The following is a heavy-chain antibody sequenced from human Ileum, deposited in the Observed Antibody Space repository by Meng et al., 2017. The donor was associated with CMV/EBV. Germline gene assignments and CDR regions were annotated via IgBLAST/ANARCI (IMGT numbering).Heavy chain of an antibody. CDR2: ISSSSRHI. D-gene: IGHD1-1*01. CDR3: ARVSFEGNWHDPDY. J-gene: IGHJ4*02. Sequence: GGSLRLSCIASGFTFSTYSMSWVRQAPGKGLEWLSSISSSSRHIYYADSVKGRFTISRDNAKNSLYLQMYSLRVEDTAVYYCARVSFEGNWHDPDYWGQGTLVTVSS. V-gene: IGHV3-21*01. CDR1: GFTFSTYS.